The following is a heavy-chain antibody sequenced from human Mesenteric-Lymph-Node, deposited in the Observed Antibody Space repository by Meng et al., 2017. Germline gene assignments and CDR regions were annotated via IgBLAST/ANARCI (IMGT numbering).Heavy chain of an antibody. CDR3: ARSRCTSTSCYARGAFDI. D-gene: IGHD2-2*01. V-gene: IGHV4-59*01. CDR1: GGSISSYY. Sequence: GSLRLSCTVSGGSISSYYWNWIRQPPGKGLEWIGYIYYSGITNYNPSLKSRVTISVDTSKSQFSLKLSSVTAADTAVYYCARSRCTSTSCYARGAFDIWGQGTRVTVSS. J-gene: IGHJ3*02. CDR2: IYYSGIT.